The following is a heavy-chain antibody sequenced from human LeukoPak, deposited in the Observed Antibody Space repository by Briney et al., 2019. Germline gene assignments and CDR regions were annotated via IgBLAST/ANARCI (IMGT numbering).Heavy chain of an antibody. J-gene: IGHJ5*02. CDR1: GGSISSGDYY. CDR2: IYYSGST. V-gene: IGHV4-30-4*08. D-gene: IGHD3-16*02. CDR3: ARVDGDYVWGSYRYSNWFDP. Sequence: KPSQTLSLTCTVSGGSISSGDYYWSWIRQPPGKGLEWIRYIYYSGSTYYNPSLKSRVTISVDTSKNQFSLKLSSVTAADTAVYYCARVDGDYVWGSYRYSNWFDPWGQGTLVTVTS.